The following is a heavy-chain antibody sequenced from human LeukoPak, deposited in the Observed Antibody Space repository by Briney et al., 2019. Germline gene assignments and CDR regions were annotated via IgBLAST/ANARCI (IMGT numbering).Heavy chain of an antibody. Sequence: SETLSLTCAVYGGSFSGYYWSWIRQPPGKGLEWIGETNHSESTNYNPSLKSRVTISVDTSKNQFSLKLSSVTAADTAVYYCARVTITMVRGVISDPRFDYWGQGTLVTVSS. D-gene: IGHD3-10*01. V-gene: IGHV4-34*01. CDR1: GGSFSGYY. CDR3: ARVTITMVRGVISDPRFDY. CDR2: TNHSEST. J-gene: IGHJ4*02.